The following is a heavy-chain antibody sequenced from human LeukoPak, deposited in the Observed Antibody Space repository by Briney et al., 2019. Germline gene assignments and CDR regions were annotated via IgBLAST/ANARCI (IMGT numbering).Heavy chain of an antibody. V-gene: IGHV4-34*01. CDR3: ARRVAARRGGDLPGSYYMDV. CDR1: GGSFSGCY. D-gene: IGHD6-6*01. CDR2: INHSGST. J-gene: IGHJ6*03. Sequence: SETLSLTCAVYGGSFSGCYWSWIRQPPGKGLEWIGEINHSGSTNYNPSLKSRVTISVDTSKNQFSLKLSSVTAADTAVYYCARRVAARRGGDLPGSYYMDVWGKGTTVTVSS.